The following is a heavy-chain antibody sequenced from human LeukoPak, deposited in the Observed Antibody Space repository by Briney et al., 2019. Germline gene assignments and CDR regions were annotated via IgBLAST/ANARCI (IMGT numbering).Heavy chain of an antibody. J-gene: IGHJ5*02. Sequence: ASVKVSCKASGYTFTGYYMHWVRQAPGQGLEWMGWINPNSGGTNYALKFQGRVTMTRDTSISTAYMELSRLRSDDTAVYYCARTIGAARLLRRGSSWFDPWGQGTLVTVSS. CDR1: GYTFTGYY. CDR2: INPNSGGT. CDR3: ARTIGAARLLRRGSSWFDP. V-gene: IGHV1-2*02. D-gene: IGHD6-6*01.